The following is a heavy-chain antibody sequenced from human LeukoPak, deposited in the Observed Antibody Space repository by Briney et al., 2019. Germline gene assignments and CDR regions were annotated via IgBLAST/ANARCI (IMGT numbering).Heavy chain of an antibody. Sequence: GGSLRLSCAASGFIFNSHSMNWVRQAPGKGLEWVSSISSTSSYIYYADSVKSRFTISRDNAKNSLYLQMNSLRPEDTAVYYCAKDRIFELWFGESSPYYFDSWGQGTLVTVSS. D-gene: IGHD3-10*01. CDR2: ISSTSSYI. CDR3: AKDRIFELWFGESSPYYFDS. J-gene: IGHJ4*02. CDR1: GFIFNSHS. V-gene: IGHV3-21*01.